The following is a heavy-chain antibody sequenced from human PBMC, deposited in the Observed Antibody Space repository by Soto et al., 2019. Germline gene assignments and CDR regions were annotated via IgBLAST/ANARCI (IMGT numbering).Heavy chain of an antibody. D-gene: IGHD4-4*01. J-gene: IGHJ5*02. CDR1: GGSISSGGHS. Sequence: PSETLSLTCNVSGGSISSGGHSWSWIRQPPGKGLEWIGYTYHSGSTYYNPSLQSRVSISVDRSRNQFSLELSSVTAADTAMYYCVRNIGRSHYVYFAPWGQGTLVTVSS. V-gene: IGHV4-30-2*01. CDR2: TYHSGST. CDR3: VRNIGRSHYVYFAP.